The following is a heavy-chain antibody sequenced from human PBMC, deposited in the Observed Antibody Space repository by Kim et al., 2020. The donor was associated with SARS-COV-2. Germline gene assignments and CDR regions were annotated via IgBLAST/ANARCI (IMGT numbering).Heavy chain of an antibody. J-gene: IGHJ6*03. CDR3: ARHPPCSGGSCLYYYYYM. D-gene: IGHD2-15*01. CDR1: GGSFSGYY. V-gene: IGHV4-34*01. CDR2: INHSGST. Sequence: SETLSLTCAVYGGSFSGYYWSWIRQPPGKGLEWIGEINHSGSTNYNPSLKSRVTISVDTSKNQFSLKLSSVTAADTAVYYCARHPPCSGGSCLYYYYYM.